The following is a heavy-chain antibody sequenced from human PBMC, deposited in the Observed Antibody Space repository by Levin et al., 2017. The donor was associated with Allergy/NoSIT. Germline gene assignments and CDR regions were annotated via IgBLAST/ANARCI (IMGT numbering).Heavy chain of an antibody. CDR3: ARADYGDYWFDP. D-gene: IGHD4-17*01. CDR2: IYYSGST. J-gene: IGHJ5*02. Sequence: SSETLSLTCTVSGGSISTYYWSWIRQPPGKGLEWIGNIYYSGSTNYNPSLKSRVTISVDTSKNHFSLKLSSVTAADTAVYFCARADYGDYWFDPWGQGTLVTVSS. CDR1: GGSISTYY. V-gene: IGHV4-59*01.